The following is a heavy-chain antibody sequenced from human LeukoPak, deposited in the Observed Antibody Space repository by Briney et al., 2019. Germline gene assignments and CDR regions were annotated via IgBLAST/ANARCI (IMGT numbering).Heavy chain of an antibody. V-gene: IGHV3-49*04. CDR2: IRRKAYGGTT. D-gene: IGHD5-12*01. CDR1: GFTFGDYA. CDR3: TRRDIVATIDYFDY. Sequence: GGSLRLSCTASGFTFGDYAMSWVRQAPGKGLEWVGFIRRKAYGGTTEYAASVKGRFTISRDDSKSIAYLQMDSLKTEDTAVYYCTRRDIVATIDYFDYWGQGTLVTVSS. J-gene: IGHJ4*02.